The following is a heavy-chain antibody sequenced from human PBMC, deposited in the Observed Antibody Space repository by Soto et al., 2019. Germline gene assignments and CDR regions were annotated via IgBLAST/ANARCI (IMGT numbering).Heavy chain of an antibody. V-gene: IGHV4-39*01. CDR1: GGSISSANYF. Sequence: PSETLSLTCTVSGGSISSANYFWGWIRQPPGKGLEWIASIYYSGSTYYNPSLEGRVTISLDTSTNQVSLKLSSVTAADTAVYYCARAPSRAAGYFDYWGQGTQVTVSS. J-gene: IGHJ4*02. D-gene: IGHD6-13*01. CDR3: ARAPSRAAGYFDY. CDR2: IYYSGST.